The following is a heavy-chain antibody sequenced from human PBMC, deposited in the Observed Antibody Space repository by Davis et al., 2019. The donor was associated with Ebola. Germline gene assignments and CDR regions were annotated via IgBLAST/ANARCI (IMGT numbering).Heavy chain of an antibody. CDR3: AKDSREFYYYGSGRPFSYYYGMDV. V-gene: IGHV3-7*03. CDR1: GFTFSSYS. Sequence: PGGSLRLSCAASGFTFSSYSMNWVRQAPGKGLEWVANIKQDGSEKYYVDSVKGRFTISRDNAKNSLYLQMNSLRAEDTALYYCAKDSREFYYYGSGRPFSYYYGMDVWGKGTTVTVSS. D-gene: IGHD3-10*01. CDR2: IKQDGSEK. J-gene: IGHJ6*04.